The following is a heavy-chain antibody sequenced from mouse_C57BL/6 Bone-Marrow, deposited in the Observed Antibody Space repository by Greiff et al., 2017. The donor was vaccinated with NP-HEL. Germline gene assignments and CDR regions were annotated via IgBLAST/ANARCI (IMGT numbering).Heavy chain of an antibody. D-gene: IGHD2-4*01. Sequence: EVQLQQSGPELVKPGASVKISCKASGYTFTDYYMNWVKQSHGKSLEWIGDINPNNGGTSYNQKFKGKATLTVDKSSSTAYMEIRILTSEDSAVYYCTAYDYGDGSFDYWGQGTTLTVSS. CDR3: TAYDYGDGSFDY. CDR1: GYTFTDYY. CDR2: INPNNGGT. V-gene: IGHV1-26*01. J-gene: IGHJ2*01.